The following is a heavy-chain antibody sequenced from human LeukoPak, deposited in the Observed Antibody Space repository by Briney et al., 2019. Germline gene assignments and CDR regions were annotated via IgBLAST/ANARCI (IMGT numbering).Heavy chain of an antibody. CDR1: GITFSGSS. D-gene: IGHD2-15*01. J-gene: IGHJ4*02. Sequence: GGSLRLSCLASGITFSGSSMSWVRQAPGKGLEWVGRIKGTTADGTTAYAAPVKGRFLITRDDSQRMVYLQMDSLKIEDTAVYFCTWVDCSGGSCYFASWGQGTQVTVSS. V-gene: IGHV3-15*01. CDR2: IKGTTADGTT. CDR3: TWVDCSGGSCYFAS.